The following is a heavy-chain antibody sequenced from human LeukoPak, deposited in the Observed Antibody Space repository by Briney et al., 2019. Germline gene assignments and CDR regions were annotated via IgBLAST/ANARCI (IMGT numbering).Heavy chain of an antibody. CDR2: IKQDGSEK. V-gene: IGHV3-7*03. CDR1: GFTFSSYW. CDR3: AKGVVVAPDVTPFDY. J-gene: IGHJ4*02. D-gene: IGHD2-2*01. Sequence: GGSLRLSCAASGFTFSSYWMSWVRQAPGKGLEWVANIKQDGSEKYYVDSVKGRFTISRDNSKNTLYLQMNSLRAEDTAVYYCAKGVVVAPDVTPFDYWGQGTLVTVSS.